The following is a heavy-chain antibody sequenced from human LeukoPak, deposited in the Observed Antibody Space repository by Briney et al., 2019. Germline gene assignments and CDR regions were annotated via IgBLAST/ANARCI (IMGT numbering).Heavy chain of an antibody. CDR1: GYSFVGYG. V-gene: IGHV1-18*01. D-gene: IGHD4-23*01. J-gene: IGHJ4*02. CDR2: FNPENGNT. Sequence: ASVKVSCKASGYSFVGYGITWVRQAPGQGLEWMGWFNPENGNTNYAQKVQGRVTMTADTSTSTSYMELRNLRSEDTAIYYCARHMTTVVTSLDSWGQETLVTVSS. CDR3: ARHMTTVVTSLDS.